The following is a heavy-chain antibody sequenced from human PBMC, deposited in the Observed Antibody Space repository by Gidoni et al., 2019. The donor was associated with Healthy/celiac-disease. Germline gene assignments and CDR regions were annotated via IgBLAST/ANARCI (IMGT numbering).Heavy chain of an antibody. CDR2: ISWNSGSI. CDR3: AKSTTVTYAFDI. D-gene: IGHD4-17*01. Sequence: EVQLVESGGGLVQPGRSLRLSCAASGFTFDDYAMHWVRQAPGKGLGWVSGISWNSGSIDYADSVKGRFTISRDNAKNSLYLQMNSLRAEDTALYYCAKSTTVTYAFDIWGQGTMVTVSS. CDR1: GFTFDDYA. V-gene: IGHV3-9*01. J-gene: IGHJ3*02.